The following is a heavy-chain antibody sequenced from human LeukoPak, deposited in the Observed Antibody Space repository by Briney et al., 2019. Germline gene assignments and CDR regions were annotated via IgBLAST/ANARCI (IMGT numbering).Heavy chain of an antibody. D-gene: IGHD3/OR15-3a*01. V-gene: IGHV3-30-3*01. CDR3: ARDLFGLDY. CDR1: GFTFNTYA. Sequence: GGSLRLSCAASGFTFNTYAMHWVRQAPGKGLEWVAFISYDGNAEYYADSVKGRFTIFRDNFKSSLSPQMHSLRAEDTAVYYCARDLFGLDYWGQGTLVTVSS. J-gene: IGHJ4*02. CDR2: ISYDGNAE.